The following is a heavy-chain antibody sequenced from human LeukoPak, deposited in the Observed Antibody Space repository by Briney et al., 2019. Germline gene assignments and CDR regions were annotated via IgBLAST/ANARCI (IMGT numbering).Heavy chain of an antibody. CDR2: IYYTGNT. CDR1: GVSISSSYSY. V-gene: IGHV4-39*07. D-gene: IGHD3-10*01. CDR3: ARDGSKWFDP. Sequence: SETLSLTCTVSGVSISSSYSYWGWIRQPPGMGLEWIGSIYYTGNTYYNASLKSQVSISVDTSKNQFSLKLSSVTAADTAVYYCARDGSKWFDPWGQGTLVTVSS. J-gene: IGHJ5*02.